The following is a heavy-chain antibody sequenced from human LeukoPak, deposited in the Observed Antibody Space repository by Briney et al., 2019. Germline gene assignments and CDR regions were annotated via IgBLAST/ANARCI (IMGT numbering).Heavy chain of an antibody. CDR2: IIVGSGTT. J-gene: IGHJ3*02. CDR1: GFSFSNSA. V-gene: IGHV1-58*01. CDR3: AAERYGGISDCCNFEI. Sequence: SVKVSCKSSGFSFSNSAVQWVRQARGQRLEWIGWIIVGSGTTNYAQSLQGRLTITRDMSTNTAYMELSSLRSEDTAVYYCAAERYGGISDCCNFEIWGQGTMVTVSS. D-gene: IGHD4-23*01.